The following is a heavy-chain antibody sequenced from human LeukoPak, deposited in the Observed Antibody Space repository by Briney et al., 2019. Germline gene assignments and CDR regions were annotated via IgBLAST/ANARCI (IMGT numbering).Heavy chain of an antibody. Sequence: GESLRISCKGSGYSFTSYWIGWVRQMPGKGLEWMGIIYPGDSDTRYSPSFQGQVTISADKSISTAYLQWSSLKASDTAMYYCASSIDMAATTLGFDYRGQGTLVTVSS. V-gene: IGHV5-51*01. J-gene: IGHJ4*02. CDR1: GYSFTSYW. CDR3: ASSIDMAATTLGFDY. D-gene: IGHD5-24*01. CDR2: IYPGDSDT.